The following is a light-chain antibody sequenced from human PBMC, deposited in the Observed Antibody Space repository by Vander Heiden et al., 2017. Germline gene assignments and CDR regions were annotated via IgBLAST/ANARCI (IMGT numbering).Light chain of an antibody. CDR1: SSDVVGYND. Sequence: QSALTQPASVSGSPGQSLTISCTGTSSDVVGYNDVSWYQHYPGNAPNLMIYDVTNRPSGVSNRFSGSKSGSTASLTISGLQPEDEADYYCSSYTSTNTVLFGGGTKLTVL. CDR2: DVT. V-gene: IGLV2-14*03. CDR3: SSYTSTNTVL. J-gene: IGLJ2*01.